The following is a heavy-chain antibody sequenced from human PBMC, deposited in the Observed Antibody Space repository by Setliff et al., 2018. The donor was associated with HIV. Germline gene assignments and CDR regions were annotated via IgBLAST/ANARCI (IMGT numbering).Heavy chain of an antibody. CDR1: GFTFSTYW. V-gene: IGHV3-11*06. Sequence: LRLSCAASGFTFSTYWMSWIRQAPGKGLEWVSYISSSSSYTNYADSVKGRFTISRDNAKNSLYLQMNSLRAEDTAVYYCAKDRGSTWYGPIDYWGQGTLVTVSS. D-gene: IGHD6-13*01. CDR3: AKDRGSTWYGPIDY. CDR2: ISSSSSYT. J-gene: IGHJ4*02.